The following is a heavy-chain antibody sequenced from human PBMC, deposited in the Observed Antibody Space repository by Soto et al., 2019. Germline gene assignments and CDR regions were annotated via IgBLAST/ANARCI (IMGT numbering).Heavy chain of an antibody. V-gene: IGHV4-30-2*01. CDR3: ASQGY. J-gene: IGHJ4*02. CDR2: IYQSGST. CDR1: GGSISSGDYS. Sequence: QLQLQESGSRLVKPSQTLSLTCTVSGGSISSGDYSWSWIRQPPGKGLEWIGYIYQSGSTHYNPSLKSRVTISVDTSKNQFSLKLSSVTAADTAVYYCASQGYWGQGTLVTVSS.